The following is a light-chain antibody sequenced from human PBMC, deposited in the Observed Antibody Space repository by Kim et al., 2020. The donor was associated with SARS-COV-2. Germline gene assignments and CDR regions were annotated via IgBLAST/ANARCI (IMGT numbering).Light chain of an antibody. CDR2: EVT. CDR3: CSYAGSSSLV. J-gene: IGLJ3*02. V-gene: IGLV2-23*02. CDR1: SSDVGNYNL. Sequence: LSQPASVSGSPGQSITMSCSGTSSDVGNYNLVSWYQQHPGKAPKLMIYEVTKRPSGVSNRFSGSKSGNTASLTISGLQAEDEADYYCCSYAGSSSLVFGGGTKLTVL.